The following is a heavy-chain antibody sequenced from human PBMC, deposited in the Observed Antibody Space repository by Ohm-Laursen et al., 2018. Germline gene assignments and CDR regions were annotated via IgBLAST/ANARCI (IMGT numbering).Heavy chain of an antibody. CDR1: GFTLTSYS. D-gene: IGHD3-22*01. CDR2: ISSSSVTI. J-gene: IGHJ3*02. Sequence: SLRLSCSASGFTLTSYSLSWVRQTPGKGLERLAYISSSSVTIYYADSVKGRFTISRDNANNSLYLQMNSLRVEDTAVYYCASPYSGSSDYDSSFAFGIWGQGTVVTVSS. V-gene: IGHV3-48*01. CDR3: ASPYSGSSDYDSSFAFGI.